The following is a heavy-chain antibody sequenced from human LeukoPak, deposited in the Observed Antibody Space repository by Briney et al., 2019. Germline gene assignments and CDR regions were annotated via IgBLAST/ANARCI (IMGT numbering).Heavy chain of an antibody. Sequence: ASVKVSCKSSGYTFSDYYIHWVRQAPGQGLEWMGWINSNSGGTNYAQKFQGRVTMTRDTSINTAYMELSRLRSDDTAVYYCASDKGTEYSSGWFIYAFDIWGQGTMVTVSS. J-gene: IGHJ3*02. CDR3: ASDKGTEYSSGWFIYAFDI. CDR2: INSNSGGT. CDR1: GYTFSDYY. D-gene: IGHD6-19*01. V-gene: IGHV1-2*02.